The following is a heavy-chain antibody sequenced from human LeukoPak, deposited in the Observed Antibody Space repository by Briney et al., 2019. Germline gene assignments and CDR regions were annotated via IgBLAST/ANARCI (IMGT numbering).Heavy chain of an antibody. V-gene: IGHV3-11*01. Sequence: PGGSLRLSCAASGFTFSDYYMSWIRQAPGKGLEWVSYISSSGSTIYYADSVKGRFTISRDNSRNTLYLQMNSLRAEDTAVYYCAKVYGSGSYYNGYGYWGQGTLVTVSS. CDR1: GFTFSDYY. D-gene: IGHD3-10*01. CDR3: AKVYGSGSYYNGYGY. CDR2: ISSSGSTI. J-gene: IGHJ4*02.